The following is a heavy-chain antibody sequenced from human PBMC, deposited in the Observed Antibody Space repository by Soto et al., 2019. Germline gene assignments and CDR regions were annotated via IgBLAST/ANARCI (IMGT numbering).Heavy chain of an antibody. CDR2: ISGSGGST. CDR3: AKNYYDSSGYYDD. V-gene: IGHV3-23*01. CDR1: GFTFSSYA. D-gene: IGHD3-22*01. J-gene: IGHJ4*02. Sequence: VGSLRLSCAASGFTFSSYAMSWVRQAPGKGLEWVSAISGSGGSTYYADSVKGRFTISRDNSKNTLYLQMNSLRAEDTAVYYCAKNYYDSSGYYDDWGQGTLVTVSS.